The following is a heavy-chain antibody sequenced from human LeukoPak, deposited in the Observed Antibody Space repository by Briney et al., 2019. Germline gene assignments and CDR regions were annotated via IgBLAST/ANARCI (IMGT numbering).Heavy chain of an antibody. D-gene: IGHD5-18*01. V-gene: IGHV3-23*01. J-gene: IGHJ4*02. CDR3: AKAPGYSSYYFDY. CDR2: ISGSGGST. Sequence: PGGSLRLSCAASGFTFSTYAMSWVRQAPGKGLEWVSAISGSGGSTYYADSVKGRFTISRDNSKNTLYLQMNSLRAEDTAVYYCAKAPGYSSYYFDYWGQGTLVTVSS. CDR1: GFTFSTYA.